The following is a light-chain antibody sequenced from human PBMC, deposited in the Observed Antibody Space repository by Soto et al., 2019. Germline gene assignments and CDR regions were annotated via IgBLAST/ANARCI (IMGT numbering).Light chain of an antibody. J-gene: IGKJ4*01. V-gene: IGKV1D-12*01. Sequence: DIQMTQSPSSVSASVGDRVTITCRASQAISSWLAWYQQKPGKAPRLLIYAASNLQSGVPPRFSGSGSGTDFTLTISSLQSEDFATYYCQQANSFPLNFGGGTKV. CDR2: AAS. CDR3: QQANSFPLN. CDR1: QAISSW.